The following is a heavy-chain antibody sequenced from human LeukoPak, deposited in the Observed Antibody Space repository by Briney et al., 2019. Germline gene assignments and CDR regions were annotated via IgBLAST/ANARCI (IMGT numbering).Heavy chain of an antibody. CDR2: ISSSSSTI. Sequence: GGSLRLSCAASGFTFSSYSMNWVRQAPGKGLEWVSYISSSSSTIYYADSVKGRFTISRDNAKNSLYLQMNSLRAEDTAVYYCARTSPYGDNPYCYYGMDVWGQGTTVTVSS. CDR1: GFTFSSYS. J-gene: IGHJ6*02. D-gene: IGHD4-17*01. CDR3: ARTSPYGDNPYCYYGMDV. V-gene: IGHV3-48*04.